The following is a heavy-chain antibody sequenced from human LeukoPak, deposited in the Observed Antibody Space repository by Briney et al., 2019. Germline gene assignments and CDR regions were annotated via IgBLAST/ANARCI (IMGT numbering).Heavy chain of an antibody. J-gene: IGHJ6*03. CDR2: IYYSGTT. V-gene: IGHV4-39*07. D-gene: IGHD6-6*01. CDR3: ARDFSSSSTVYYYYYMDV. Sequence: SETLSLTCTVSGGSISTYYWTWIRQPPGKGLEWIGTIYYSGTTYYNPSLKSRVTISLDTSKNQFSLKLSSVTAADTAIYYCARDFSSSSTVYYYYYMDVWGKGTTVIVS. CDR1: GGSISTYY.